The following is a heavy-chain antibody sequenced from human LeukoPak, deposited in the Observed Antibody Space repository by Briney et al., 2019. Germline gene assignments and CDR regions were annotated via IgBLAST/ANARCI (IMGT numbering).Heavy chain of an antibody. J-gene: IGHJ5*02. Sequence: PSETLSLTCTVSGGSISSYYWNWIRQPPGKGLEWTGHIYYSGNTNYNPSLKSRLTISVDTSKNQFSLKLSSVTAADTAIYYCARGDSSGFYNWFDPWGQGILVTVSS. CDR3: ARGDSSGFYNWFDP. V-gene: IGHV4-59*01. CDR2: IYYSGNT. CDR1: GGSISSYY. D-gene: IGHD3-22*01.